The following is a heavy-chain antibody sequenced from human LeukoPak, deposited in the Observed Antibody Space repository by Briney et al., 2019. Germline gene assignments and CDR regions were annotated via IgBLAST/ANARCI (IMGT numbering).Heavy chain of an antibody. CDR1: GYNFNNSW. Sequence: GESLKISCKGSGYNFNNSWIGWVRQMPGKGLGWMGLIYPGDSDTRYSPSFQGQVTISVDRSKTTAYVQWNSLKASDTAIYYCARRWVTEDAYDVWGQGTMVTVSS. CDR3: ARRWVTEDAYDV. V-gene: IGHV5-51*01. CDR2: IYPGDSDT. J-gene: IGHJ3*01. D-gene: IGHD1-26*01.